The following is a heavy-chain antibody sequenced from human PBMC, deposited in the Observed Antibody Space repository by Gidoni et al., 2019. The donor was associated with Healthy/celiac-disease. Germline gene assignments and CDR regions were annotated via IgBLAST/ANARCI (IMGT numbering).Heavy chain of an antibody. D-gene: IGHD3-10*01. J-gene: IGHJ6*02. V-gene: IGHV6-1*01. CDR1: GDRASSNSAA. CDR2: TYYRSKCYN. Sequence: QVQLQQSGPGLVKHSQNLSLTCAISGDRASSNSAAWNWIRQSPSRGLEWLGRTYYRSKCYNDYAVSVKSRITINPDTSKNQFSLQLNSVTPEDTAVYYCARDGYYGSGWYTTEMDVWGQGTTVTVSS. CDR3: ARDGYYGSGWYTTEMDV.